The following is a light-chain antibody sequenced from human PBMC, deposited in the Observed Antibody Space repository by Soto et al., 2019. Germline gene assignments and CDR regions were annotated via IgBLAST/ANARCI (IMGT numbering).Light chain of an antibody. CDR2: EVS. CDR3: CSYAGNNIFV. J-gene: IGLJ1*01. V-gene: IGLV2-14*01. Sequence: QSALTQPASVSGSPGQSITISCTGTSRDVGGYNYVSWHQQHPGKAPKVIITEVSNRPSGVSNRFSGSKSGNTASLTISGLQAEDEANYYCCSYAGNNIFVFGTGTKLTVL. CDR1: SRDVGGYNY.